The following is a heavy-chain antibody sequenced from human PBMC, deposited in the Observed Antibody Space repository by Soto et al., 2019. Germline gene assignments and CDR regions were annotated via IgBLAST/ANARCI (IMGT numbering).Heavy chain of an antibody. J-gene: IGHJ2*01. Sequence: EVQLLESGGGLVQPGGSLRLSCAGSGFTFINYAMHWVRQAPGKGLEWVSTISGGGDAPFFADSVRGRFTISRDNSKNTVTLQMNNLGVDDTAVYFCARKVPGSTSRPDYWYFDLWGRGTLVTVSS. CDR3: ARKVPGSTSRPDYWYFDL. V-gene: IGHV3-23*01. CDR2: ISGGGDAP. D-gene: IGHD3-10*01. CDR1: GFTFINYA.